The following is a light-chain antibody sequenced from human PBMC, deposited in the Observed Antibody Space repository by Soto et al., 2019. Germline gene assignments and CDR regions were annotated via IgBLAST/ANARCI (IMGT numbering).Light chain of an antibody. J-gene: IGLJ1*01. CDR3: QSYDSSLSVSYV. V-gene: IGLV1-51*01. CDR2: DNN. Sequence: QSVLTQSPSVSAAPGQKVTISCSGSSSNIGNNYVSWYQQLPGTAPKLLIYDNNKRPSGIPDRFSGSKSGTSGTLDITGLQAEDEADYYCQSYDSSLSVSYVFGTGTKLTVL. CDR1: SSNIGNNY.